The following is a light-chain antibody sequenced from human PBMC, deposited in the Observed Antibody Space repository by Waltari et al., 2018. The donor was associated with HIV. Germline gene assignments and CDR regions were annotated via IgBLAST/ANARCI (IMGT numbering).Light chain of an antibody. CDR2: EVN. V-gene: IGLV2-8*01. J-gene: IGLJ2*01. CDR3: SSYAGSDNRVV. CDR1: SSDIGAYNY. Sequence: QSALTQPPSASGSPGQSVTISCTGTSSDIGAYNYVSWYQQHPGKAPKLMIYEVNKRPSGVPDRFSVAKSGNVASLTVSGLQDDDEADFYCSSYAGSDNRVVFGGGTKLTVL.